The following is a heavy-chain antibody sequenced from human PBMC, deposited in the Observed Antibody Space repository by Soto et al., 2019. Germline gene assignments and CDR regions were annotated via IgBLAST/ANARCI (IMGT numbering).Heavy chain of an antibody. J-gene: IGHJ6*02. CDR3: AGDYLRLNTLNGNFYSFGMDV. D-gene: IGHD4-17*01. V-gene: IGHV3-23*01. CDR1: GITFTTYA. CDR2: VAANVTNR. Sequence: GGSLRLSCAASGITFTTYAMSWVRQAPGKGLEWVSTVAANVTNRHYADFVKGRFTISRDNSKNALSLQMNSLRVEDTAIYYCAGDYLRLNTLNGNFYSFGMDVWGQGTAVTVSS.